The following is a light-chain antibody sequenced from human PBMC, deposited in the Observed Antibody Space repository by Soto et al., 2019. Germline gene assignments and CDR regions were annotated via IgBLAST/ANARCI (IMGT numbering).Light chain of an antibody. Sequence: DIQMTQSPSTLSASVGDRVSITCRASQNIDDWLAWYQQKPGKAPKFLIYDASTLTSGVPSRFSGSRSGTEFTLTISSLQPDDFATYYCQQYNTYSTFGQGTRLEIK. J-gene: IGKJ5*01. CDR1: QNIDDW. CDR3: QQYNTYST. V-gene: IGKV1-5*01. CDR2: DAS.